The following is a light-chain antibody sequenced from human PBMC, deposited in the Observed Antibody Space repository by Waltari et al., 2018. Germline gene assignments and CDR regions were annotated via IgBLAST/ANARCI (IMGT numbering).Light chain of an antibody. CDR1: SSDVGSYNR. V-gene: IGLV2-18*02. Sequence: QSALTQPPSVSGSPGQSVTISCTGTSSDVGSYNRVSWYQQPPGTAPNLIIYEVSNRPSGVPDRLSGSESGNTASLTSSGLQAEDEADYYCSAYTSSNTCYVVFGGGTKLTVI. CDR3: SAYTSSNTCYVV. CDR2: EVS. J-gene: IGLJ2*01.